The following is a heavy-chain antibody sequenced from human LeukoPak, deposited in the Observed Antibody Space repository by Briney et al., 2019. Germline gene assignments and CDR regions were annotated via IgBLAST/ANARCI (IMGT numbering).Heavy chain of an antibody. CDR2: VSSSGSTI. J-gene: IGHJ4*02. CDR3: AREVVPAAMDY. D-gene: IGHD2-2*01. CDR1: GFTFSSYE. Sequence: PGGSLRLSCAASGFTFSSYEMNWVRQAPGKGLEWVSYVSSSGSTIYYADSVKGRFTISRDNAKNSLYLQMNSLRAEDTAVYYCAREVVPAAMDYWGQGTLVTVSS. V-gene: IGHV3-48*03.